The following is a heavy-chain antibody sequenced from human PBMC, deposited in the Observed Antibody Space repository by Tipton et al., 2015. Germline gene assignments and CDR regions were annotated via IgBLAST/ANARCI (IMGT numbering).Heavy chain of an antibody. Sequence: SLRLSCAASGFTFSDYYMNWIRQAPGKGLEWVSCISSSASIIYYADSVKGRFTISRDNARNSLYLQMNSLRAEDTAVYYCATEGISGSWYGSFDYWGQGTLVTVSS. D-gene: IGHD6-13*01. V-gene: IGHV3-11*01. J-gene: IGHJ4*02. CDR3: ATEGISGSWYGSFDY. CDR2: ISSSASII. CDR1: GFTFSDYY.